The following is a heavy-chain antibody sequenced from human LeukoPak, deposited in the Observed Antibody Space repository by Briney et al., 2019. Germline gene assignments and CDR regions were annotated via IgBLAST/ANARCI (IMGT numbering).Heavy chain of an antibody. Sequence: GGSLRLSCEAGGLKFSNNAMTWARQAPGKGLEWVSEISYNGGDTNYADSVKGRFTISRDNSKNTVYLQMNSLRVEDTAVYYCARGNYYLLFDFQYGLDVWGKGTTVTVSS. CDR3: ARGNYYLLFDFQYGLDV. J-gene: IGHJ6*04. V-gene: IGHV3-23*01. CDR1: GLKFSNNA. D-gene: IGHD3-9*01. CDR2: ISYNGGDT.